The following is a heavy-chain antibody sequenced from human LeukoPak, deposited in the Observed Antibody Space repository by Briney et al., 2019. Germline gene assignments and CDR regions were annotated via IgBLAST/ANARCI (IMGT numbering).Heavy chain of an antibody. J-gene: IGHJ4*02. D-gene: IGHD6-13*01. CDR1: GFTFSSYG. CDR2: IWYDGSNK. Sequence: GRSLRLSCAASGFTFSSYGMHWVRQAPGKGLEWVAVIWYDGSNKYYADSVKGRFTIPRDNSKNTLYLQMNSLRAEDTAVYYCARDPGGSSWTPYYFDYWGQGTLVTVSS. V-gene: IGHV3-33*01. CDR3: ARDPGGSSWTPYYFDY.